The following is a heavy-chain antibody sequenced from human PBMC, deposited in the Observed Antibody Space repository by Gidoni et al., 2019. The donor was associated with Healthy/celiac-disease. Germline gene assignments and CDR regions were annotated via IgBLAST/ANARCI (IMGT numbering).Heavy chain of an antibody. D-gene: IGHD3-22*01. CDR1: GFTFSSYG. J-gene: IGHJ4*02. CDR2: IWSDGSNK. CDR3: ASSYYYDSRVYFDY. Sequence: QVQLVESGGGVVQPGRFLRLSCAASGFTFSSYGLHRVRKDPGKGLEWVAVIWSDGSNKYYADSVKGRFTISRDNSKNTLYLQMNSLRAEDTAVYYCASSYYYDSRVYFDYWGQGTLVTVSS. V-gene: IGHV3-33*01.